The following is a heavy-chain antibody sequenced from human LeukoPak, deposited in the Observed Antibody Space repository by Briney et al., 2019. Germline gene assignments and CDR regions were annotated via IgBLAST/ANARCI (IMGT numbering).Heavy chain of an antibody. CDR1: GFTVRDTY. D-gene: IGHD1-26*01. J-gene: IGHJ4*02. CDR3: ARDRHGGSCLDY. V-gene: IGHV3-48*02. Sequence: GSLRLSCAASGFTVRDTYMIWVRQAPGKGLEWVSYISTSSGTIYYADSVEGRFTISRDNAKNSLYLQMNSLRDEDTAVYYCARDRHGGSCLDYWGQGSLVTVSS. CDR2: ISTSSGTI.